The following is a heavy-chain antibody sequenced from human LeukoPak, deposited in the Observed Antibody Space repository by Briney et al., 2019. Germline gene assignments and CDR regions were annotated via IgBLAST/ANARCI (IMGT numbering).Heavy chain of an antibody. V-gene: IGHV4-4*02. CDR2: INHSGST. CDR1: GGSISSNNW. Sequence: SGTLSLTCAVSGGSISSNNWWSWVRQPPGKGLEWIGEINHSGSTNYNPSLKSRVTISVDTSKNQFSLKLSSVTAADTAVYYCARHSTNIVLMVYAIKGYFDYWGQGTLVTVSS. J-gene: IGHJ4*02. CDR3: ARHSTNIVLMVYAIKGYFDY. D-gene: IGHD2-8*01.